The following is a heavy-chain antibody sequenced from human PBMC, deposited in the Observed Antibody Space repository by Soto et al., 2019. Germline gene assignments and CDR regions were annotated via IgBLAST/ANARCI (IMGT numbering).Heavy chain of an antibody. D-gene: IGHD1-26*01. CDR1: GFTFSSYA. J-gene: IGHJ4*02. CDR3: ARATYYFDY. V-gene: IGHV3-30-3*01. CDR2: ISYDGSNK. Sequence: QVQLVESGGGVVQPGRSLRLSCAASGFTFSSYAMHWVRQAPGKGLEWVAVISYDGSNKYYADSVKGRFTISRDNSKNTLYLQMNSLRAEDTAVYYCARATYYFDYWGQGTLVTVSS.